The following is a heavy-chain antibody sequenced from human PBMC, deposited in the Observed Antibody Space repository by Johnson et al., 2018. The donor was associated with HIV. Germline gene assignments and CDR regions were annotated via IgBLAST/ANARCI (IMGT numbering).Heavy chain of an antibody. V-gene: IGHV3-23*04. D-gene: IGHD2-21*01. CDR3: AKDQGDEAFDI. Sequence: VQLVESGGGVVRPGGSLRLSCAASGFTFDDYGLSWVRQAPGKGLEWVSGISGSGGSTYYADSLKGRFTISRDNYKNTLYLQMNSLRAEETAVYYCAKDQGDEAFDIWGQGTMVTVSS. J-gene: IGHJ3*02. CDR1: GFTFDDYG. CDR2: ISGSGGST.